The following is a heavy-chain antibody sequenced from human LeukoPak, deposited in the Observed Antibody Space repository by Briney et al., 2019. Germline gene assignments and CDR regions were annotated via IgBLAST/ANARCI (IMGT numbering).Heavy chain of an antibody. D-gene: IGHD5-12*01. CDR3: AKEREPRGYSGYDYSFDY. V-gene: IGHV3-48*04. CDR2: ISGASDNI. Sequence: GGSLRLSCAASGFLFSNHNMNWVRQAPGKGLEWLSYISGASDNIHYADSVKGRFTISRDNSKNSLYLQMNSLRAEDTALYYCAKEREPRGYSGYDYSFDYWGQGTLVTVSS. J-gene: IGHJ4*02. CDR1: GFLFSNHN.